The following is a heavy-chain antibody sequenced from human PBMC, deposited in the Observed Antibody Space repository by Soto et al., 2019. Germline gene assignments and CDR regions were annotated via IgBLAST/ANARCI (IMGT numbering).Heavy chain of an antibody. V-gene: IGHV3-49*04. CDR1: GFTFGDYA. CDR2: IRSKAYGGTT. D-gene: IGHD1-7*01. J-gene: IGHJ6*02. CDR3: ARVAELELRGATVYHYSAMDV. Sequence: GGSLRLSCTGSGFTFGDYAMSWVRRAPGKGLEWVGFIRSKAYGGTTEWAASVRGRFTISADKSISTAYLQWRSLKASDTAMYYCARVAELELRGATVYHYSAMDVWGQGTTVTVSS.